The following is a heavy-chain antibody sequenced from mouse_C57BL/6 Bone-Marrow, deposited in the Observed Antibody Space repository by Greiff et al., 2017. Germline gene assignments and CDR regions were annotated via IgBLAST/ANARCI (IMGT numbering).Heavy chain of an antibody. CDR2: IHPSSGST. V-gene: IGHV1-64*01. CDR3: ARSSDAFFAF. Sequence: QVQLQQPGAELVKPGASVKLSCKASGYTFTSYWMDWVKQRPGQGLEWIGMIHPSSGSTNYNEKFKSKGTLTVDKSSSTAYWQLSTLPSADSPFYYCARSSDAFFAFWGPGTTLSVSS. CDR1: GYTFTSYW. J-gene: IGHJ2*01. D-gene: IGHD3-1*01.